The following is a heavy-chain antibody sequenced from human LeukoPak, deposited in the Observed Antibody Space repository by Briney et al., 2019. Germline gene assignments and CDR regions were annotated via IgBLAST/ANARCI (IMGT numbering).Heavy chain of an antibody. J-gene: IGHJ6*04. V-gene: IGHV3-21*01. CDR1: VFTFNTYR. CDR3: ARVPCLGEGEMDV. CDR2: IDSSGGYM. D-gene: IGHD3-10*01. Sequence: TGGSLRLSCEASVFTFNTYRMNWAREAPGEGLGWVSSIDSSGGYMFYADSVKDRFTISRDNAKNSLYLQMNSLRAEDTAVYYCARVPCLGEGEMDVWSKGPRTTVSS.